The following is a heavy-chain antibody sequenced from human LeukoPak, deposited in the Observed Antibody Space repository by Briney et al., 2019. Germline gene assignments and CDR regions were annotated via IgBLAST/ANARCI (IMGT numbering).Heavy chain of an antibody. V-gene: IGHV1-18*01. CDR2: ISAYNGNT. J-gene: IGHJ4*02. CDR3: ARVYSAAAGADY. D-gene: IGHD6-13*01. Sequence: ASVTVSCKASGYTFTIYGISWVRQAPGQGLEWMGWISAYNGNTNYAQKLQGRVTKTTDTSTSTAYMELRSLRSDDTAVYYCARVYSAAAGADYWGQGTLVTVSS. CDR1: GYTFTIYG.